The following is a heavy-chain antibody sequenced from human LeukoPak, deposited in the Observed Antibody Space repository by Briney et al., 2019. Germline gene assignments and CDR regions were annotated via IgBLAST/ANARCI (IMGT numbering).Heavy chain of an antibody. CDR2: IDWDDDK. CDR1: GFSLSTSRVR. Sequence: SGPTLVNPTQTLTLTCTFSGFSLSTSRVRVSWIRQPPGKALEWLARIDWDDDKFYNTSLKTRLTISKDTSKNQVVLTMTNLDPVDTATYYCARTQLGFLDYWGQGTLVTVSS. V-gene: IGHV2-70*04. CDR3: ARTQLGFLDY. J-gene: IGHJ4*02. D-gene: IGHD3-16*01.